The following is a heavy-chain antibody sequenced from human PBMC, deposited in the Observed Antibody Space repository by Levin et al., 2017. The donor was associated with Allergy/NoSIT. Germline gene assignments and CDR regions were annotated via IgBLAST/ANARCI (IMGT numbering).Heavy chain of an antibody. CDR2: INHSGST. CDR3: ARGGLRSWYRVYFDY. Sequence: SETLSLTCAVYGGSFSGYYWSWIRQPPGKGLEWIGEINHSGSTNYNPSLKSRVTISVDTSKNQFSLKLSSVTAADTAVYYCARGGLRSWYRVYFDYWGQGTLVTVSS. J-gene: IGHJ4*02. V-gene: IGHV4-34*01. D-gene: IGHD6-13*01. CDR1: GGSFSGYY.